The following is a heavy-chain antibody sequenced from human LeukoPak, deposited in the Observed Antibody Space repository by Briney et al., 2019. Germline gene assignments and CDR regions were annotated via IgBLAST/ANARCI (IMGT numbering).Heavy chain of an antibody. V-gene: IGHV4-34*01. CDR1: GGSFSGYY. Sequence: SETLSLTCAVYGGSFSGYYWSWIRQPPGKGLEWIGEINHSGSTNYNPSLKSRVTISVDTSKNQFSLKLSSVTAADTAVYYCARHRWLVSGVMDVWGKGTTVTISS. D-gene: IGHD6-19*01. J-gene: IGHJ6*03. CDR2: INHSGST. CDR3: ARHRWLVSGVMDV.